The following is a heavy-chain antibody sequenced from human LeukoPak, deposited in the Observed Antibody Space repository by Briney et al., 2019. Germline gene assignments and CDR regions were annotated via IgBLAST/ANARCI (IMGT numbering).Heavy chain of an antibody. Sequence: GGSLRLSCAGSGFSFNSYWMHWVRQAPGKGLEWVAVIWYDGSNKYYADSVKGRFTISRDNSKNTVYLQMNSLRAEDTAVYYCARGLRNTDTFDIWGQGTMVTVSS. CDR3: ARGLRNTDTFDI. V-gene: IGHV3-33*08. CDR1: GFSFNSYW. J-gene: IGHJ3*02. CDR2: IWYDGSNK.